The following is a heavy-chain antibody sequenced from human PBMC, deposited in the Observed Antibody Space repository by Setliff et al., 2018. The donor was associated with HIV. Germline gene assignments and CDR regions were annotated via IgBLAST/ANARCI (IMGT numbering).Heavy chain of an antibody. CDR3: TREGGAYSSSWPDY. V-gene: IGHV3-49*04. CDR2: IRSKAYGGTT. CDR1: GFTFGDYA. D-gene: IGHD6-13*01. J-gene: IGHJ4*02. Sequence: GESLKISCTASGFTFGDYAMSWVRQAPGKGLEWVGFIRSKAYGGTTEYAASVKGRFTISRDDSKSIAYLQMNSLKTEDTAVYYCTREGGAYSSSWPDYWGQGTLVTVS.